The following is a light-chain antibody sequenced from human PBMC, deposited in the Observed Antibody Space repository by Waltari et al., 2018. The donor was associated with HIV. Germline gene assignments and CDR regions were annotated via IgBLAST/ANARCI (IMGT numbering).Light chain of an antibody. Sequence: QSALTKPASVSGSPGQSITISCTGTSRDVGGYNYVSWYQQHTGKAPNLMIYDVSMRPSGVSNRVSGSKSGNTASLTISGLQAEDEADYYCSSYTSSSPYAFGTGTKVTVL. CDR3: SSYTSSSPYA. V-gene: IGLV2-14*03. CDR2: DVS. CDR1: SRDVGGYNY. J-gene: IGLJ1*01.